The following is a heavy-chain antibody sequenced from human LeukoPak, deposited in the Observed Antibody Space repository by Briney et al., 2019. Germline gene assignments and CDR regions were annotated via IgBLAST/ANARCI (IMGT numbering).Heavy chain of an antibody. CDR2: VYYNGAT. CDR1: GGSISSSSYY. Sequence: SETLSFTCTVSGGSISSSSYYWGWIRQPPGKGLQWIGTVYYNGATQYNPSLKSRVTVSVDTSKNQFSLKLTSVTAADTAVYYCAREDRVGATTGSDHWGQGTLVTVSS. J-gene: IGHJ4*02. CDR3: AREDRVGATTGSDH. D-gene: IGHD1-26*01. V-gene: IGHV4-39*01.